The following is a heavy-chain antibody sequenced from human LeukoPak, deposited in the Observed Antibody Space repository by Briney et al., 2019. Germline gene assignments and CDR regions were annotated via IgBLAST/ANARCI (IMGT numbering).Heavy chain of an antibody. CDR2: VSGSGVSS. J-gene: IGHJ4*02. CDR3: TKNRPMRYGSGSSSLYFDY. Sequence: GGSLRFSCAASGFTSSSYALSWVRQAPWKGLEWVPAVSGSGVSSYYADSVKGRFTISRDNSKNTLYLQMNSLRAEDTAVYYCTKNRPMRYGSGSSSLYFDYWGQGALVTVSS. V-gene: IGHV3-23*01. D-gene: IGHD3-10*01. CDR1: GFTSSSYA.